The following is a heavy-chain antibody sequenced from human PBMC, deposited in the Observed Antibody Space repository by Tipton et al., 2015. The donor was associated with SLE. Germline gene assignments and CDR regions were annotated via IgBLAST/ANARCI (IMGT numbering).Heavy chain of an antibody. D-gene: IGHD3-3*01. CDR2: IKQDGSEK. Sequence: SLRLSCAASGFTFSSYWMSWVRQAPGKGLEWVANIKQDGSEKYYVDSVKGRFTISRDNAKNSLYLQMNSLRAEDTAVYYCARDPGSCDFWSRAYMDVWGKGTTVTVSS. CDR1: GFTFSSYW. J-gene: IGHJ6*03. V-gene: IGHV3-7*01. CDR3: ARDPGSCDFWSRAYMDV.